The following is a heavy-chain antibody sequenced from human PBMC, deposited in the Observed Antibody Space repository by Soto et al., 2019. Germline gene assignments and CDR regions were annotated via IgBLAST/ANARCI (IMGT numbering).Heavy chain of an antibody. V-gene: IGHV3-23*01. J-gene: IGHJ3*02. CDR3: AKATVRGVMEGDAFDI. CDR2: ISGSGGST. CDR1: GFTFSSYA. D-gene: IGHD3-10*01. Sequence: GGSLRLSCAASGFTFSSYAMSWVRQAPGKGLEWVSAISGSGGSTYYADPVKGRFTISRDNSKNTLYLQMNSLRAEDTAVYYCAKATVRGVMEGDAFDIWGQGTMVTVSS.